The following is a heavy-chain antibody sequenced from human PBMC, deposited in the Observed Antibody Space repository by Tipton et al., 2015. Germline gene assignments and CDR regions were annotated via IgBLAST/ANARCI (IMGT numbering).Heavy chain of an antibody. CDR2: IYYTGST. CDR1: GGSVSSSSYY. J-gene: IGHJ4*02. V-gene: IGHV4-39*01. CDR3: ARRFSHSSSWTFDY. D-gene: IGHD6-13*01. Sequence: GLVKPSETLSLTCAVSGGSVSSSSYYWGWIRQPPGKGLEWIGTIYYTGSTSYNPSLNSRVTISVDTSKNQFSLKLSSVTAADTAVYYCARRFSHSSSWTFDYWGQGTLVTVSS.